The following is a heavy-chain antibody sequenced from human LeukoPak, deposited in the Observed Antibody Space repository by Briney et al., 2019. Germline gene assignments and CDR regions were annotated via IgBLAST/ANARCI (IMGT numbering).Heavy chain of an antibody. CDR2: IYSGGST. CDR3: ARVSAYYYDSSGYYVFDY. Sequence: GGSLRLSCAASGFTVSSNYMSWVRQAPGKGLEWVSVIYSGGSTYYADSVKGRFTISRDNSKNTLYLQMNSLRAEDTAVYYCARVSAYYYDSSGYYVFDYWGQGTLVTVSS. V-gene: IGHV3-66*01. D-gene: IGHD3-22*01. CDR1: GFTVSSNY. J-gene: IGHJ4*02.